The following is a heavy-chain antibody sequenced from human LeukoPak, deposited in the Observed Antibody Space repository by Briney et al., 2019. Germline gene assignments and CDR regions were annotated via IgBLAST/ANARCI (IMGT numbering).Heavy chain of an antibody. CDR2: IYYSGGT. V-gene: IGHV4-59*01. CDR1: GGSISSYY. D-gene: IGHD2-2*01. CDR3: ARLKCISTTCPSRYVMDV. J-gene: IGHJ6*02. Sequence: PSETLSLTCSVSGGSISSYYWSWIRQPPGKGLEYIGYIYYSGGTNYNPSLKSRVTISVDTSKDQFSLNLTSVTAADTAVYYCARLKCISTTCPSRYVMDVWGQGATVTVSS.